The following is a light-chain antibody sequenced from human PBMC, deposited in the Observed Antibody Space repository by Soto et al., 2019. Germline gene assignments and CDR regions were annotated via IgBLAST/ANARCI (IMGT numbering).Light chain of an antibody. CDR3: QSYDSSLSAYV. CDR1: SSNIGAGYD. J-gene: IGLJ1*01. V-gene: IGLV1-40*01. Sequence: QSVLTQPPSVSXXPGQRVTISCTGSSSNIGAGYDIHWYQNLPGTAPKLLIYGNSNRPSGVPDRFSGSKSGTSASLAITGLQAEDEADYYCQSYDSSLSAYVFGTGTKLTVL. CDR2: GNS.